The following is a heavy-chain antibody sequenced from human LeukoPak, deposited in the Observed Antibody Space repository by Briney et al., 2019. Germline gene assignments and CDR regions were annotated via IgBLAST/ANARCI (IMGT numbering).Heavy chain of an antibody. CDR1: GYPFTTWE. D-gene: IGHD1-14*01. CDR3: ARGPRNDP. Sequence: GASVKVSCKTSGYPFTTWEINWVRQAAGQGLEWMGWVHPNSGNTAYAQKSQGRVTMTRDTSISTAYMELSGLRSDDTAVYFCARGPRNDPWGQGTLVTVSS. J-gene: IGHJ5*02. V-gene: IGHV1-8*01. CDR2: VHPNSGNT.